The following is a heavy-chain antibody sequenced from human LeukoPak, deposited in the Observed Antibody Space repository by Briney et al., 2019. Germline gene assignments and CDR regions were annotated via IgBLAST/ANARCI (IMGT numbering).Heavy chain of an antibody. D-gene: IGHD1-26*01. J-gene: IGHJ4*02. CDR3: ARPMGVMGATDH. Sequence: SETLSLTCTVSGGSISSSSYYWGWIRQPPGKGLEWIGSIYYSGSTYYNPSLKSRVTISVDTSKNQFSLRLSSVTAADTAVYYCARPMGVMGATDHWGQGTLVTVSS. V-gene: IGHV4-39*01. CDR1: GGSISSSSYY. CDR2: IYYSGST.